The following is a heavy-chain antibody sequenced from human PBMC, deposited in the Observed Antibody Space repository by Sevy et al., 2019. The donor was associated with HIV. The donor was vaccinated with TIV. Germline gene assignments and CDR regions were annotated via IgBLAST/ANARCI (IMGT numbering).Heavy chain of an antibody. CDR3: ARAGLLYYDYVWGSYRHAPDAFDI. D-gene: IGHD3-16*02. CDR2: IYHSGST. J-gene: IGHJ3*02. V-gene: IGHV4-38-2*02. CDR1: GYSISSGYY. Sequence: SETLSLTCTVSGYSISSGYYWGWIRQPPGKGLEWIGSIYHSGSTYYNPSLKSRVTISVDTSKNQFSLKLSSVTAADTAVYYCARAGLLYYDYVWGSYRHAPDAFDIWGQGTMVTVSS.